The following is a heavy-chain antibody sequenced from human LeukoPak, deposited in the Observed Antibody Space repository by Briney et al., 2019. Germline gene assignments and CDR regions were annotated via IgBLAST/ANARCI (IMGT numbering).Heavy chain of an antibody. CDR3: ARDSSGYFDY. Sequence: GGSLRLSCVASGFTFANYAMSWVRQAPGKGLEWVSVISGSGGNTYYADSVKGRLTISRDNSNNTLYLQLNSLRAGDTAVYYCARDSSGYFDYWGQGTLVTVSS. J-gene: IGHJ4*02. V-gene: IGHV3-23*01. D-gene: IGHD3-22*01. CDR1: GFTFANYA. CDR2: ISGSGGNT.